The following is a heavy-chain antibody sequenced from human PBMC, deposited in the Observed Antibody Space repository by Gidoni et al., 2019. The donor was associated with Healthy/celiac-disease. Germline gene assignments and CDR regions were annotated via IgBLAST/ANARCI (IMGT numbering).Heavy chain of an antibody. D-gene: IGHD5-18*01. V-gene: IGHV5-51*01. CDR2: IYPGDSDT. CDR3: ARHTIGQVDTAPDY. CDR1: GYSFTSYW. Sequence: EVQLVQSGAEVKQPGESLKISLNGSGYSFTSYWIGWVRQVPGKGLEGMGMIYPGDSDTRYSPSFQGQVTISADKSISTAYLQWSSMKASDTAMYYCARHTIGQVDTAPDYWGQGTLVTVSS. J-gene: IGHJ4*02.